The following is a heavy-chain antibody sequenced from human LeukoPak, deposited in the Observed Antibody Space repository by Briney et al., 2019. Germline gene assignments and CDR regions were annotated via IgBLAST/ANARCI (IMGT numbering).Heavy chain of an antibody. Sequence: GGSLRLSCAASGFTFSSYSMNWVRQAPGKGLEWVSYISSSSSTIYYADSVKGRFTISRDNAKNSLYLQMNSLRVEDTAVYYCTRDPRRLDYLGQGTLVTVSS. CDR3: TRDPRRLDY. CDR2: ISSSSSTI. CDR1: GFTFSSYS. V-gene: IGHV3-48*04. J-gene: IGHJ4*02.